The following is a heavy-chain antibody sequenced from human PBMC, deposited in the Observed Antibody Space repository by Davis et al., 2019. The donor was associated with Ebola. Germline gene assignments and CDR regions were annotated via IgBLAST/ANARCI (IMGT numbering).Heavy chain of an antibody. CDR3: ARDHGGWSPYFDY. V-gene: IGHV1-24*01. Sequence: ASVTVSCKVSDYTLAELSIHWVRQAPGKGLEWMGSFDPEHGGAIYSQKFQDRVTLTWDTSATTAYMEVSSLIFEDTAVYYCARDHGGWSPYFDYWGQGALVTVSS. CDR2: FDPEHGGA. D-gene: IGHD6-19*01. J-gene: IGHJ4*02. CDR1: DYTLAELS.